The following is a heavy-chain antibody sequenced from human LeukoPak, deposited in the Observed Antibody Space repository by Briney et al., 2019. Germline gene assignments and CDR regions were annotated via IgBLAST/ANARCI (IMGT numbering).Heavy chain of an antibody. J-gene: IGHJ3*02. CDR3: ARYIVSYPHDAFDI. CDR1: GGSISSYY. D-gene: IGHD1-26*01. CDR2: IYYSGST. V-gene: IGHV4-59*01. Sequence: SGTLSLTCTVSGGSISSYYWSWIRQPPGKGLEWIGYIYYSGSTNYNPSLKSRVTISVDTSKNQFSLKLSSVTAADTAFYYCARYIVSYPHDAFDIWGQGTMVTVSS.